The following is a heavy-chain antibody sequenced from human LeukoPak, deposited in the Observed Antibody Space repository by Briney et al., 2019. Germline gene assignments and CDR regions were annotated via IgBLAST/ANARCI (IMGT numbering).Heavy chain of an antibody. CDR3: ARDLIVVVPAAIGKSNYYYYGMDV. V-gene: IGHV1-2*02. Sequence: ASVKVSCKASGYTFSAYYIHWVRQAPGQGLEWMGWINPKSGGTNYAQKFQGRVSMTGDTSINSANLELRSLRSDDTAMYYCARDLIVVVPAAIGKSNYYYYGMDVWGQGTTVTVSS. J-gene: IGHJ6*02. CDR1: GYTFSAYY. CDR2: INPKSGGT. D-gene: IGHD2-2*02.